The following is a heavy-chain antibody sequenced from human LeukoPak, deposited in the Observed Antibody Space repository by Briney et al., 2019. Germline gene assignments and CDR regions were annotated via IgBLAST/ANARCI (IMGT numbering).Heavy chain of an antibody. CDR1: GFTFSNSG. CDR3: AKERKLLPFDS. D-gene: IGHD4-23*01. J-gene: IGHJ4*02. V-gene: IGHV3-30*02. CDR2: LRYDGNNK. Sequence: GGSLRLSCAASGFTFSNSGMHWVRQAPGKGLEWVAFLRYDGNNKFYTESVRGRFTISRDNSKNTLYLQMNSLRADDTAVYYCAKERKLLPFDSWGQGTLVTVSS.